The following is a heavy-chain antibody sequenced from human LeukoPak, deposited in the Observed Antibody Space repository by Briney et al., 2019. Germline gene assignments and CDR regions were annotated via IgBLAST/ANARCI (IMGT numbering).Heavy chain of an antibody. Sequence: GESLKISCKGSEYSFTSYRIGWVRQMPGKGLEWMGIIYPGDSDTRYSPSFQGQVTISADKSISTAYLQWSSLKASDTAMYYCARRIYGDYGGMDVWGQGTTVTVSS. V-gene: IGHV5-51*01. CDR3: ARRIYGDYGGMDV. CDR2: IYPGDSDT. D-gene: IGHD4-17*01. CDR1: EYSFTSYR. J-gene: IGHJ6*02.